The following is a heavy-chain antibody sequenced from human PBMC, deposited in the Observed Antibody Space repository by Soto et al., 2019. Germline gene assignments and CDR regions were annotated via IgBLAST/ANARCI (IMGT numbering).Heavy chain of an antibody. V-gene: IGHV4-30-2*01. CDR1: GGSISSGGYS. J-gene: IGHJ4*02. CDR2: IYNSGST. CDR3: ASGQQLVRNY. D-gene: IGHD6-13*01. Sequence: QLQLQESGSGLVKPSQTLSLTCAFSGGSISSGGYSWSWIRQPPGKGLEWIGYIYNSGSTYYNPSLKSRVTISVDRSKNQLSLKLSSVTAADTAVYYFASGQQLVRNYWGQGTLVTVSS.